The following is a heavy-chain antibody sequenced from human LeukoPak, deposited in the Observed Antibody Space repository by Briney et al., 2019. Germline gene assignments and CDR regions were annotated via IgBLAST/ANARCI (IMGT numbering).Heavy chain of an antibody. CDR3: ARVGSSWYDPFDY. CDR2: MNPNSGNT. Sequence: GASVKVSCKTSGYTFTSYDINWVRQATGQGLEWMGWMNPNSGNTGYAQKFQGRVTMTRNTSISTAYMELSSLRSEDTAVYYCARVGSSWYDPFDYWGQGTLVTVSS. J-gene: IGHJ4*02. CDR1: GYTFTSYD. V-gene: IGHV1-8*01. D-gene: IGHD6-13*01.